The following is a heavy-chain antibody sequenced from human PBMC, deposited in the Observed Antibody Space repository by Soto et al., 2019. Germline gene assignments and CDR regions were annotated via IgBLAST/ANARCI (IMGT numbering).Heavy chain of an antibody. J-gene: IGHJ4*02. CDR3: AKWKYTTSSPFDY. Sequence: GGSLRLSCAASEFTFSSYAMSWVRQAPGKGLEWVSTISGSGGSTYYTDSVKGRFTISRDNSKNTLSLHMNSLRAEDTAVYYCAKWKYTTSSPFDYWGPGNLVPVSS. V-gene: IGHV3-23*01. CDR1: EFTFSSYA. CDR2: ISGSGGST. D-gene: IGHD6-6*01.